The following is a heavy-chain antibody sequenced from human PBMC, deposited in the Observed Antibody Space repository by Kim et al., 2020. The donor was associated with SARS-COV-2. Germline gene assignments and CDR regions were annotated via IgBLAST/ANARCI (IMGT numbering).Heavy chain of an antibody. Sequence: SVKGRFTISRDNSKNTLYLQMNSLRAEDTAVYYCARDWPAAIGGCGAFDIWGQGTMVTVSS. CDR3: ARDWPAAIGGCGAFDI. V-gene: IGHV3-30*07. D-gene: IGHD2-2*01. J-gene: IGHJ3*02.